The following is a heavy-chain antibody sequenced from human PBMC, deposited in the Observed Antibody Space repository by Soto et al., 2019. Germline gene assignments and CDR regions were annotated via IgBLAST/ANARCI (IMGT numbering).Heavy chain of an antibody. CDR2: IKQDGSQK. D-gene: IGHD3-3*01. Sequence: GGSLRVSCAASGFSFSSYLMNWVRQAPGKGLEWVANIKQDGSQKYYVDSVKGRFTISRDNAKNSLYLQMNSLRAEDTAIYYCARSNYDFWSGGSLDIWGQGTMVTVSS. J-gene: IGHJ3*02. V-gene: IGHV3-7*03. CDR3: ARSNYDFWSGGSLDI. CDR1: GFSFSSYL.